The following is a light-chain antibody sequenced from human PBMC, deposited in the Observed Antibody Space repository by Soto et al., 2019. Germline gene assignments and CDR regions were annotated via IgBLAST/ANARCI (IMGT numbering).Light chain of an antibody. CDR2: DAS. CDR3: QQRSNWPSLT. J-gene: IGKJ4*01. CDR1: QRISSNS. Sequence: EIVLTQSPGTLSLSPGERATLSCRASQRISSNSLAWYQQKPGQAPRLLIYDASNRATGIPDRFSGSGSGTDFTLTISSLEPEDFAVYYCQQRSNWPSLTFGGGTKVDIK. V-gene: IGKV3D-20*02.